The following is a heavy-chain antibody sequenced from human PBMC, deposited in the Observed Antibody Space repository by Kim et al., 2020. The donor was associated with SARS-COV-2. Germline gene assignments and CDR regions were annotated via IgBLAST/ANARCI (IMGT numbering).Heavy chain of an antibody. CDR1: GYTFTSYA. Sequence: ASVKVSCKASGYTFTSYAMNWVRQAPGQGLEWMGWINTNTGNPTYAQGFTGRFVFSLDTSVSTAYLQISSLKAEDTAVYYCASSTYYYDSSGPAAFDIWGQGTMVTVSS. CDR2: INTNTGNP. V-gene: IGHV7-4-1*02. J-gene: IGHJ3*02. D-gene: IGHD3-22*01. CDR3: ASSTYYYDSSGPAAFDI.